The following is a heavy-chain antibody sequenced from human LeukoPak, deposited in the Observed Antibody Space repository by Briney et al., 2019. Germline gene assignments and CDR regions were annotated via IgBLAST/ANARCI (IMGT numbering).Heavy chain of an antibody. V-gene: IGHV4-31*11. J-gene: IGHJ4*02. CDR1: GGSISSGGYY. Sequence: SETLSLTCAVSGGSISSGGYYWSWIRQHPGKGLEWIGYIYYSGSTYYNPSLKSRVTISVDTSKNQFSLKLSSVTAADTAVYYCARCMVRGVILNWGQGTLVTVSS. CDR2: IYYSGST. D-gene: IGHD3-10*01. CDR3: ARCMVRGVILN.